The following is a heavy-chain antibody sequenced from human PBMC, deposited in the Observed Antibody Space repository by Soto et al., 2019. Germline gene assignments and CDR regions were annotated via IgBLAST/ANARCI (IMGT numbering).Heavy chain of an antibody. CDR3: ARVPSSPPGTTEPYYFDY. J-gene: IGHJ4*02. CDR2: ISGSGGST. V-gene: IGHV3-23*01. Sequence: GGSLRLSCAASGFTFSSYAMSWVRQAPGKGLEWVSAISGSGGSTYYADYVKGRFTISRDNSKNTLYLQMNSLRAEDTAVYYCARVPSSPPGTTEPYYFDYWGQGTLVTVSS. CDR1: GFTFSSYA. D-gene: IGHD1-1*01.